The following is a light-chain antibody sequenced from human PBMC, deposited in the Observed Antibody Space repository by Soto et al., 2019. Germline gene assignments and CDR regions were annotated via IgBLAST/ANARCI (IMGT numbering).Light chain of an antibody. J-gene: IGKJ1*01. CDR2: GAS. Sequence: EIVLTQSPGTLSLSPGERATLSCRASQSVSSSYLAWYQQKPGQAPRLLIYGASSRATAIPDRFSGSGSGTDFTLTISRLEPEDFAVYYCQQYGSSPLTWTFGQGTKVEIK. CDR3: QQYGSSPLTWT. V-gene: IGKV3-20*01. CDR1: QSVSSSY.